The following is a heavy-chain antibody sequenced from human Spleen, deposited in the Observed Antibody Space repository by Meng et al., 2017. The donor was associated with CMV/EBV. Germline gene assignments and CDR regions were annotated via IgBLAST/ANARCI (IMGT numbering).Heavy chain of an antibody. V-gene: IGHV3-21*01. CDR3: AIVGATTNFDY. CDR1: GFTFSSYS. D-gene: IGHD1-26*01. CDR2: ISSSSSYI. J-gene: IGHJ4*02. Sequence: SCAAFGFTFSSYSMNWVRQAPGKGLEWVSSISSSSSYIYYADSVKGRFTISRDNAKNSLYLQMNSLRAEDTAVYYCAIVGATTNFDYWGQGTLVTVSS.